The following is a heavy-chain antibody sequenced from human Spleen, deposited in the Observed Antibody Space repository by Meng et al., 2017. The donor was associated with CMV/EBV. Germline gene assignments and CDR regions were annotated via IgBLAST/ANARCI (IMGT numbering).Heavy chain of an antibody. CDR2: ISSSSSYI. CDR1: GFTFSSYS. CDR3: ARFGTIFGVAAYFDY. Sequence: GESLKISCAASGFTFSSYSMNWVRQAPGKGLEWVSSISSSSSYIYYADSVKGRFTISRDNSKNTLYLQMNSLRAEDTAAYYCARFGTIFGVAAYFDYWGQGTLVTVSS. J-gene: IGHJ4*02. D-gene: IGHD3-3*01. V-gene: IGHV3-21*01.